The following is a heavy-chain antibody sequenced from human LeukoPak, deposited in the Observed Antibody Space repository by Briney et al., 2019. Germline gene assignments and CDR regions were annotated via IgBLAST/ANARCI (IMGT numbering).Heavy chain of an antibody. CDR1: GYTFTGYY. CDR2: INPNSGGT. V-gene: IGHV1-2*02. Sequence: ASVKVSCKASGYTFTGYYMHWVRQAPGQGLEWMGWINPNSGGTNYAQKFQGRVTMTRDTSISTAYMELSRLGSDDTAVYYCARESLVGATIDYWGQGTLVTVSS. D-gene: IGHD1-26*01. J-gene: IGHJ4*02. CDR3: ARESLVGATIDY.